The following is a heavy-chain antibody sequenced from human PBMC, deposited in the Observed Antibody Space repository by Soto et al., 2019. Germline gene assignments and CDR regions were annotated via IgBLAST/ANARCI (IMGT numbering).Heavy chain of an antibody. D-gene: IGHD4-17*01. V-gene: IGHV3-30*18. J-gene: IGHJ6*02. CDR2: ISYDGSKK. CDR1: GFTFSSYV. Sequence: GVSLRLSCSASGFTFSSYVMYWVRQAPGKGLEWVAVISYDGSKKYYAESVKGRFSISRDNSKNTLYLQMNSPRAEDTAVYYCAKEGTVNADVDHHYAEMHVWGQGSTVTVSS. CDR3: AKEGTVNADVDHHYAEMHV.